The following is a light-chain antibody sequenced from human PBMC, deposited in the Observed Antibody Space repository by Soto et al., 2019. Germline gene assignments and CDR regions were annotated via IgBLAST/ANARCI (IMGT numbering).Light chain of an antibody. J-gene: IGKJ1*01. CDR3: QQYEAVVT. Sequence: EIILTQSPATLSLSPGERATLSCGASQSVSSSYVAWYQHRPGLAPRLLIHDASSRATGIPDRFSGSGSGTDFTLTISRLEPEDVAVYYCQQYEAVVTFGQGTKVDNK. V-gene: IGKV3D-20*01. CDR1: QSVSSSY. CDR2: DAS.